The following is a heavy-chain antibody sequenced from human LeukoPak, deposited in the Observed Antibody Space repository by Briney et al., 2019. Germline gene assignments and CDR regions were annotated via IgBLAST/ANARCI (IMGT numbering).Heavy chain of an antibody. CDR3: ARAGLVVPTATLDF. CDR2: ISSSSSYI. J-gene: IGHJ4*02. Sequence: GGSLRLSCAASGFTFSSYSMNWVRQAPGKGLEWVSSISSSSSYIDYADSVKGRFTISRDNAKNSLYLQMNSLRAEDTAVYYCARAGLVVPTATLDFWGQGTLVTVSS. V-gene: IGHV3-21*01. CDR1: GFTFSSYS. D-gene: IGHD2-2*01.